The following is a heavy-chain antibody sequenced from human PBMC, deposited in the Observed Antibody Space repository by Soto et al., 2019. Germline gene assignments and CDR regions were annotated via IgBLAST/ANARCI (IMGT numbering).Heavy chain of an antibody. CDR1: GGTFSSYT. CDR2: IIPILGIA. CDR3: ATPGACSSTSCYPSEHAFDY. Sequence: QVQLVQSGAEVKKPGSSVKVSCKASGGTFSSYTISWVRQAPGQGLEWMGRIIPILGIANYAQKFQGRVTITADKSTSTAYMELSSLRSEDTAVYYCATPGACSSTSCYPSEHAFDYWGQGTLVTVSS. J-gene: IGHJ4*02. D-gene: IGHD2-2*01. V-gene: IGHV1-69*02.